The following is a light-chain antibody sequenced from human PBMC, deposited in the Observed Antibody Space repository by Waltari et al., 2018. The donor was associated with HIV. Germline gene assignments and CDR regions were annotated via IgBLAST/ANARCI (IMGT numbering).Light chain of an antibody. V-gene: IGKV3-20*01. J-gene: IGKJ1*01. Sequence: EVVLTQSPGTLSLSPGERATLSCRASPSISSTYLAWYQQKLGQAPKFRIYGASSRATGIPDRFSGRGSGTDFTLTISGLEPEDFAVYYCQQYGTSPWTFGQGTRVEIK. CDR1: PSISSTY. CDR2: GAS. CDR3: QQYGTSPWT.